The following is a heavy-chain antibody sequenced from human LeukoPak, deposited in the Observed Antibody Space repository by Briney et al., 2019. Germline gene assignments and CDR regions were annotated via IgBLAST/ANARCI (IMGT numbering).Heavy chain of an antibody. Sequence: ASVKVSCKASGYTFTGYYMHWVRQAAGQGLEWMGWINPNSGGTNYAQKFQGRVTMTRDTSISTAYMELSRLRSDDTAVYYCARAPRKNIAAFDYWGQGTLVTVSS. J-gene: IGHJ4*02. D-gene: IGHD6-6*01. V-gene: IGHV1-2*02. CDR1: GYTFTGYY. CDR3: ARAPRKNIAAFDY. CDR2: INPNSGGT.